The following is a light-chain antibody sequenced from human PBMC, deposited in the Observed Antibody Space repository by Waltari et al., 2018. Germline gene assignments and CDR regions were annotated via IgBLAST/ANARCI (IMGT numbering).Light chain of an antibody. CDR1: LSNIESNT. CDR2: GDK. Sequence: QSVLTHPPSASGTPGQRATIPCSGSLSNIESNTLNCYRQLPGTAPKLLIYGDKQRPSGGPDRFSGSKSGTSASLAISGLQSADEADYYCAGWDDSLNGPVFGGGTKLTVL. CDR3: AGWDDSLNGPV. J-gene: IGLJ3*02. V-gene: IGLV1-44*01.